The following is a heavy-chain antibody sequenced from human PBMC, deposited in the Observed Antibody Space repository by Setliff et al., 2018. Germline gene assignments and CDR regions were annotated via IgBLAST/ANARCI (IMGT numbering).Heavy chain of an antibody. J-gene: IGHJ4*02. CDR2: VHFTGNT. V-gene: IGHV4-59*01. CDR3: ARKVEQWLTPHFDY. D-gene: IGHD6-19*01. CDR1: GASIRNFY. Sequence: PSETLSLTCNVSGASIRNFYWTWIRQPPGKGLEWIGYVHFTGNTNYNPSLKSRVTMSVDVSKSQFSLRLSSVTAADTAVYYCARKVEQWLTPHFDYWGQGALVT.